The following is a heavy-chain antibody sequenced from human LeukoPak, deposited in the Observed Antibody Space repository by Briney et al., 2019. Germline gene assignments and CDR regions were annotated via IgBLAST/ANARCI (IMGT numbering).Heavy chain of an antibody. D-gene: IGHD3-22*01. CDR2: IIPIFGTA. J-gene: IGHJ4*02. CDR1: GGTFSSYA. CDR3: ARDAKQEYYYDSSGHFDY. V-gene: IGHV1-69*13. Sequence: SVKVSCKASGGTFSSYAISWVRQAPGQGLEWMGGIIPIFGTANYAQKFQGRVTITADESTSTAYMELSSLRSEDTAVYYCARDAKQEYYYDSSGHFDYWGQGTLVTVSS.